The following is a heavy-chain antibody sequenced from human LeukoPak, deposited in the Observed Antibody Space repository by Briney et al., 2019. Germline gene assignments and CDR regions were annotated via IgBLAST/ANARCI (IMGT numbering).Heavy chain of an antibody. J-gene: IGHJ4*02. CDR2: IYYSGST. V-gene: IGHV4-39*01. Sequence: SETLSLTCTVSGGSISSSSYYWGWIRQPPGKGLEWIGSIYYSGSTYYKPSLKSRVTISVDTSKNQFSLKLSSVTAADTAVYYCARQAISLGVVITGYFDYWGQGTLVTVSS. CDR3: ARQAISLGVVITGYFDY. D-gene: IGHD3-3*01. CDR1: GGSISSSSYY.